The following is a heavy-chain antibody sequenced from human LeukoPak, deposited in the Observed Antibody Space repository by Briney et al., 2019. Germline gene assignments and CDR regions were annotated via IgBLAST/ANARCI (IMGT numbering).Heavy chain of an antibody. Sequence: QPGGSLRLSCALAGFTFSNYGMHWVRHAPGKGLEWVSAISGRGDHTFYTGSVEGRFSISRDNSKKTLCLQMNSLRAEDTAVYYCAKGDCRSTSCQRSEYFDYWGQGTLVTVS. D-gene: IGHD2-2*01. CDR2: ISGRGDHT. CDR1: GFTFSNYG. V-gene: IGHV3-23*01. CDR3: AKGDCRSTSCQRSEYFDY. J-gene: IGHJ4*02.